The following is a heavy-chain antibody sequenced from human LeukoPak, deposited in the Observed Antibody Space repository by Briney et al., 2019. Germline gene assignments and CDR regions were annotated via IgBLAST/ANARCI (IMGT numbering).Heavy chain of an antibody. CDR2: MNPNSGYT. J-gene: IGHJ3*02. Sequence: ASVKVSCKASGYTFTNYDINWLRQATGQGLEWVGWMNPNSGYTGFAQKFQGRVTMTTDTSTNTAYMELRSLRSDDTAVYYCARDRGVPAADAFDIWGQGTMVTVSS. D-gene: IGHD2-2*01. CDR3: ARDRGVPAADAFDI. CDR1: GYTFTNYD. V-gene: IGHV1-8*01.